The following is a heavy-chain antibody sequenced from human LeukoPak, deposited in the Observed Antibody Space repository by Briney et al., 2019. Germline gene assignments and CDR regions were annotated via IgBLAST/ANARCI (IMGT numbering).Heavy chain of an antibody. Sequence: ASVKVSCKASGYTFTSYGISWVRQAPGQGLEWMGWISAYNGNTNYAQKLQGRVTMTTDTSTSTAYMELRSLRSDDTAVYYCAREKWYYYDSSGYYRRIYYYYGMDVWGQGTTVTVSS. J-gene: IGHJ6*02. D-gene: IGHD3-22*01. CDR3: AREKWYYYDSSGYYRRIYYYYGMDV. V-gene: IGHV1-18*01. CDR1: GYTFTSYG. CDR2: ISAYNGNT.